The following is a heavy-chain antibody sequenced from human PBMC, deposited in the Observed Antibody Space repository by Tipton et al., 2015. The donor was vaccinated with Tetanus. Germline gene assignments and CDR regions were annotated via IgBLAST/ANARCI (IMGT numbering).Heavy chain of an antibody. Sequence: SLRLSCGASGFTFSSYGMHWVRQAPGKGLEWVSGINWNGDNRDYVDSVKGRFTISRDNANNFLYLQMTSLRPEDTAFYYCARNYDSSGSWGQGTPVTVSS. CDR1: GFTFSSYG. J-gene: IGHJ5*02. V-gene: IGHV3-20*04. CDR2: INWNGDNR. D-gene: IGHD3-22*01. CDR3: ARNYDSSGS.